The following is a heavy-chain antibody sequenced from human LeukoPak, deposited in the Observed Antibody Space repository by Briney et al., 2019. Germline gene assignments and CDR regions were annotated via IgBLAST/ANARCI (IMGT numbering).Heavy chain of an antibody. V-gene: IGHV3-48*03. CDR3: AGHSGPERPIDY. J-gene: IGHJ4*02. CDR2: ISTSGSIV. Sequence: GGSLRLSCAASGFDFSNYDMNWVRQVPGKGLEWVSHISTSGSIVYSADSVKGRFSISRDNAKNSLSLQMNSLKVADTALYYCAGHSGPERPIDYWAREPWSPSPQ. D-gene: IGHD1-1*01. CDR1: GFDFSNYD.